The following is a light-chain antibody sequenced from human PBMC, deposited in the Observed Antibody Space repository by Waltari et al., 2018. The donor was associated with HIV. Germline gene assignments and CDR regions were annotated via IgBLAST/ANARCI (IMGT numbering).Light chain of an antibody. CDR1: ALPDQF. CDR3: QSADLSGTYWV. V-gene: IGLV3-25*03. CDR2: QDT. J-gene: IGLJ3*02. Sequence: SYDVTQPSSVSVSPGQTASITCSGYALPDQFVYWYQQKPGQAPVSVIYQDTQRPSGIPERFSGSSSGTVATLTIRGVRTEDEADYHCQSADLSGTYWVFGGGTKLTVL.